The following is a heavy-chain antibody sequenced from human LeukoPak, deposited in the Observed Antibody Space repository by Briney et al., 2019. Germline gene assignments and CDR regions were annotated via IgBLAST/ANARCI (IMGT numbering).Heavy chain of an antibody. Sequence: GGSLRLSCTASGFTFGDYAMSWVRQAPGKGLEWVGFIRSKAYGGTTEYAAPVNGRFTISRDDSKSIAYLQMNSLKTEDTAVYYCTRDPGPGYYYDSEDYWGQGTLVTVSS. V-gene: IGHV3-49*04. CDR2: IRSKAYGGTT. J-gene: IGHJ4*02. CDR3: TRDPGPGYYYDSEDY. D-gene: IGHD3-22*01. CDR1: GFTFGDYA.